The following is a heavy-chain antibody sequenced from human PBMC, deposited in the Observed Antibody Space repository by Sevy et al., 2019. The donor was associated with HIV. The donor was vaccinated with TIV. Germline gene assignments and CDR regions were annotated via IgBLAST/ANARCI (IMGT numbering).Heavy chain of an antibody. Sequence: SETLSLTCTVSGYSISSGYYWGWIRQPPGKGLEWIGCMYHSGSAYSNPSLKSRVTMSVDTTKNQFSLKVRSVTAADTAVYYCARSEIVRANWFAPWGQGTLVTVSS. CDR2: MYHSGSA. V-gene: IGHV4-38-2*02. J-gene: IGHJ5*02. CDR1: GYSISSGYY. D-gene: IGHD3-10*01. CDR3: ARSEIVRANWFAP.